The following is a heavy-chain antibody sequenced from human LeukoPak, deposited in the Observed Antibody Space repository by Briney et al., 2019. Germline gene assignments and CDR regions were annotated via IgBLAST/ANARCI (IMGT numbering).Heavy chain of an antibody. V-gene: IGHV3-23*01. CDR2: VNDRGTGT. Sequence: PGGSLRLSCAASGFTFSKYAMSWVRQAPGEGLEWVSTVNDRGTGTYYADSVKGRFTISRDNSKSTLSLQMISLRAEDTALYYCAKGLKTAVGPYMGYHYYMDVWGKGTTVTVSS. CDR3: AKGLKTAVGPYMGYHYYMDV. J-gene: IGHJ6*03. D-gene: IGHD5-18*01. CDR1: GFTFSKYA.